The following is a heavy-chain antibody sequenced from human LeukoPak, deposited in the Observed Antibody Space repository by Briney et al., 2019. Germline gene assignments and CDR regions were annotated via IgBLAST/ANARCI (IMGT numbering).Heavy chain of an antibody. Sequence: GGSLRLSCAASGFTVSNYAMTWVRQAPGKGLEWVSSISGSVGSTYYADSVKGRFTISRDSSKNTLFVQMHSLRAEDTAVYYCAKAGIAVAGLFDYWGQGTLVTVSS. J-gene: IGHJ4*02. CDR1: GFTVSNYA. D-gene: IGHD6-19*01. CDR3: AKAGIAVAGLFDY. CDR2: ISGSVGST. V-gene: IGHV3-23*01.